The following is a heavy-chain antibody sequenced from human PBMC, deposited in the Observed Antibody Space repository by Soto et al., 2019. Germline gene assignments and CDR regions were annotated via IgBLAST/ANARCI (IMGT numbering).Heavy chain of an antibody. V-gene: IGHV4-59*08. J-gene: IGHJ4*02. D-gene: IGHD5-18*01. Sequence: PSETLSLTCTVSGGSISSYYWSWFRQPPGKGLEWIGYIYYSGSTNYNPSLKSRVTISVDTSKNQFSLKLSSVTAADTAVYYCARTIDSYGYFHYWGQGTLVTVS. CDR1: GGSISSYY. CDR2: IYYSGST. CDR3: ARTIDSYGYFHY.